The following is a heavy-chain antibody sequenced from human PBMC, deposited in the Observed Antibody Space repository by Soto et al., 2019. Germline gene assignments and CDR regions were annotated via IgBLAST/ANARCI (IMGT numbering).Heavy chain of an antibody. CDR2: IKSKTDGGTT. D-gene: IGHD1-26*01. Sequence: PGGSLRLSCAASGFTFSNAWMNWVRQAPGKGLEWVGRIKSKTDGGTTDYAAPVKGRFTISRDDSKNTLYLQMNSLKTEDTAVYYCTTVTADISGSRYYYYYYGMDVWGQGTTVTVSS. J-gene: IGHJ6*02. CDR1: GFTFSNAW. CDR3: TTVTADISGSRYYYYYYGMDV. V-gene: IGHV3-15*07.